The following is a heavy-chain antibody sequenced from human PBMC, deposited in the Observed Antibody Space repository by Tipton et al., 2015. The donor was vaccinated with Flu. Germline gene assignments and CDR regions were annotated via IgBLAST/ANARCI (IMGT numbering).Heavy chain of an antibody. CDR1: GGFITSGSYY. CDR3: ARFGSYPRNWFDP. J-gene: IGHJ5*02. D-gene: IGHD1-26*01. CDR2: IYTTGST. Sequence: TLSLTCTVSGGFITSGSYYWTWIRQSAGTGLEWIGRIYTTGSTNYNPSLRSRVTISGDTSKNHFSLQLSSVTAADTAMYYCARFGSYPRNWFDPWGQGTLVTVSS. V-gene: IGHV4-61*02.